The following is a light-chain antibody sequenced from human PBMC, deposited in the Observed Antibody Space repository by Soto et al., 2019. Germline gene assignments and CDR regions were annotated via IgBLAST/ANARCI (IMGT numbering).Light chain of an antibody. J-gene: IGKJ5*01. CDR1: QSISSW. V-gene: IGKV1-5*01. CDR2: DST. CDR3: QQRNVWPPIT. Sequence: DTQMTQSPSTLSASVGDRVTITCRASQSISSWLAWYQQKSGKPPRLVIYDSTLRANGVPDRFGGSRSGTEFTLTINSLEPEDFAVYYCQQRNVWPPITFGQGTRLEIK.